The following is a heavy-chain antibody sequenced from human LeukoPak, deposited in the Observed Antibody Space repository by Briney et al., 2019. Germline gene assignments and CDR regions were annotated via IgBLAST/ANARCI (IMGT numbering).Heavy chain of an antibody. D-gene: IGHD6-13*01. CDR3: ARVRAAAGTSQSGYYYYYYMDV. CDR1: GFTFSSYE. J-gene: IGHJ6*03. Sequence: GGSLRLSCAASGFTFSSYEMHWVRQAPGKGLEWVSYISSSGSTIYYADSVKGRFTISRDNAKNSLYLQMNSLRAEDTAVYYCARVRAAAGTSQSGYYYYYYMDVWGKGTTVTVSS. CDR2: ISSSGSTI. V-gene: IGHV3-48*03.